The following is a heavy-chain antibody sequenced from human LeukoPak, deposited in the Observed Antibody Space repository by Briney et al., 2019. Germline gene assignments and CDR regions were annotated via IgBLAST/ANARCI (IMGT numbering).Heavy chain of an antibody. V-gene: IGHV3-23*01. CDR3: AKDYYYGSGTY. Sequence: GGSLRLSCAASGFTFSSYAMSWVRQAPGKGLELVSAISGSGGSTYYADSVKGRFTISRDNSKNTLYLQMNSLRAEDTAVYYCAKDYYYGSGTYWGQGTLVTVSS. D-gene: IGHD3-10*01. CDR1: GFTFSSYA. CDR2: ISGSGGST. J-gene: IGHJ4*02.